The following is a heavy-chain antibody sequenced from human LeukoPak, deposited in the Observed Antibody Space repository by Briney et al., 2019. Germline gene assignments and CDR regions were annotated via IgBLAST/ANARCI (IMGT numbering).Heavy chain of an antibody. Sequence: SETLSLTCTVSGGSISRYYWSWIRQPPGKGLEWIGYIYYDGSTNYNPSLESRVTMSVDTSKNLFSLKLASVTAADTAVYYCARPGVGSGRYGAFDIWGQGTMVTVSS. CDR1: GGSISRYY. J-gene: IGHJ3*02. V-gene: IGHV4-59*08. CDR2: IYYDGST. D-gene: IGHD5-18*01. CDR3: ARPGVGSGRYGAFDI.